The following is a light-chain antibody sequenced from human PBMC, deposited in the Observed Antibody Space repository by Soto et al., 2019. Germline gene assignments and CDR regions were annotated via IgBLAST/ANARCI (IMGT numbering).Light chain of an antibody. V-gene: IGKV3-20*01. Sequence: EIVMTQSPATFSVPPGERATLSCRPSQSVSSSYLAWYQQKPGQAPRLLIHGASSRATAIPDRFSGSGSGTDFTLTISRLEPEDFAMYYCQQYGTSPQTFGQGTKVDIK. J-gene: IGKJ2*01. CDR3: QQYGTSPQT. CDR1: QSVSSSY. CDR2: GAS.